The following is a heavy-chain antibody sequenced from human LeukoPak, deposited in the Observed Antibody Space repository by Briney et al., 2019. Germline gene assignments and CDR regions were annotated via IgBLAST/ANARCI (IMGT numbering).Heavy chain of an antibody. CDR2: ISSSSSYI. CDR3: ARDRDYGDYNDAFDI. J-gene: IGHJ3*02. CDR1: GFTFSSYS. D-gene: IGHD4-17*01. V-gene: IGHV3-21*01. Sequence: PGGSLRLSCAASGFTFSSYSMNWVRQAPGKGLEWVSSISSSSSYIYYADSVKGRFTISRDNAKNSLYLQMNSVRAEDTAVCYCARDRDYGDYNDAFDIWGQGTMVTVSS.